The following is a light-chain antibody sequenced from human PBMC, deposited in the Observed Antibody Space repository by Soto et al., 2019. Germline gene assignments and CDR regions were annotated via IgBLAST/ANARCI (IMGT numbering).Light chain of an antibody. CDR2: AAS. Sequence: DIQMTQSPSTLSASVGDRVTITCRASQTISSWLAWYQQKPGKAPKRLIYAASSLQSGVPSRFSGSGSGTDFTLTISRLEPEDFAVYYCQQYGSSPWTFGQGTKVDIK. CDR1: QTISSW. CDR3: QQYGSSPWT. V-gene: IGKV1-5*01. J-gene: IGKJ1*01.